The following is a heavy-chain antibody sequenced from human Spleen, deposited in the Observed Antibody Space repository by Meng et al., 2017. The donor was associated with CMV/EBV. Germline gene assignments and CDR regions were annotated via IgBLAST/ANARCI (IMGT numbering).Heavy chain of an antibody. CDR3: SRDHGYCSSTSCYTHLDY. CDR2: IRSKAYGGTT. V-gene: IGHV3-49*04. J-gene: IGHJ4*02. D-gene: IGHD2-2*02. CDR1: GFTFGDYA. Sequence: GVLRLSCTASGFTFGDYAMSWVRQAPGKGLEWVGFIRSKAYGGTTEYAASVKGRFTISRDDSKSIAYLQMNSLKTEDTAVYYCSRDHGYCSSTSCYTHLDYWGQGTLVTVSS.